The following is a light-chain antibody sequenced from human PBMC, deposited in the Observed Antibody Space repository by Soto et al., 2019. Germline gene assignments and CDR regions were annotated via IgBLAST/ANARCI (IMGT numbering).Light chain of an antibody. CDR3: ASWDASLNGWV. CDR1: STDVGAYYY. CDR2: RSN. Sequence: QSALTQPPSASGSPGQSVTISCTGSSTDVGAYYYVSWYQQHPGNAPKLLIHRSNQRPSGVPGRFSGSKSGTSASLAISGLQPEDEADYHCASWDASLNGWVFGGGTKLTVL. V-gene: IGLV2-8*01. J-gene: IGLJ3*02.